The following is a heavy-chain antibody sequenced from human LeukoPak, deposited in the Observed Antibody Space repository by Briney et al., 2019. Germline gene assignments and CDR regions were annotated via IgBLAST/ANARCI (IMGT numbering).Heavy chain of an antibody. CDR1: GFIFSNYW. V-gene: IGHV3-7*01. CDR3: AELGITMIGGV. Sequence: PGGSLRLSCATSGFIFSNYWMSWVRQAPGEGLEWVANIKQDGSETYYVDSVKGRFTISRDDAKNSLYLQMNSLRAEDTAVYYCAELGITMIGGVWGKGTTVTISS. J-gene: IGHJ6*04. CDR2: IKQDGSET. D-gene: IGHD3-10*02.